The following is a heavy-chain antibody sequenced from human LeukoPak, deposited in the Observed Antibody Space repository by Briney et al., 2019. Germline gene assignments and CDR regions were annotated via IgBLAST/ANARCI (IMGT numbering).Heavy chain of an antibody. D-gene: IGHD2-2*01. Sequence: GGSLRLSCAASGFTFGSYWMSWVRQAPGKGLEWVANIKQDGSEKYYVDSVKGRFTISRDNAKNSLYLQMNSLRAEDTAVYYCARAGVTYQLLFRYWGQGTLVTVSS. J-gene: IGHJ4*02. CDR1: GFTFGSYW. CDR3: ARAGVTYQLLFRY. V-gene: IGHV3-7*01. CDR2: IKQDGSEK.